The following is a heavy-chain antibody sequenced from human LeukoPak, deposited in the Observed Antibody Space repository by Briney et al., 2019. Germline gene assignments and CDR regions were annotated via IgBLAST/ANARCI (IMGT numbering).Heavy chain of an antibody. Sequence: ASVKVSCKASGYTFTSYGISRARQAPGQGLEWMGWISAYNGNTNYAQKLQGRVTMTTDTSTSTAYMALRSLRSDDTAVYYCARYRCSGGSCYYYYMDVWGKGTTVIVSS. J-gene: IGHJ6*03. D-gene: IGHD2-15*01. CDR3: ARYRCSGGSCYYYYMDV. V-gene: IGHV1-18*01. CDR2: ISAYNGNT. CDR1: GYTFTSYG.